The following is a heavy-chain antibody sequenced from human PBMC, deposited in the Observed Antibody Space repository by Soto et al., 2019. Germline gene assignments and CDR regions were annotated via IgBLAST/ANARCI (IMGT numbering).Heavy chain of an antibody. V-gene: IGHV5-51*01. CDR2: IYPSDSDT. CDR3: ARGGVSTRTFDY. CDR1: GYNFAGYW. J-gene: IGHJ4*02. Sequence: GESLKISCKGSGYNFAGYWIAWVRQMPGKGLELMGIIYPSDSDTRYRPSFQGQVTISADKSISSTYLQWSSLRATATAMYYCARGGVSTRTFDYWGQGTPVTVSS. D-gene: IGHD3-3*01.